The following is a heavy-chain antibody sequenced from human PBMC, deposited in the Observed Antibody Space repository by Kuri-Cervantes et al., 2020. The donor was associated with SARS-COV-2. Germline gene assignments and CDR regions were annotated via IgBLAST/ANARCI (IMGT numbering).Heavy chain of an antibody. CDR3: ARGRINPSVAGTRHEPWRGRNFDY. CDR2: TYYRSKWYN. D-gene: IGHD6-19*01. Sequence: SETLSLTCAISGDSVSSNSAAWNWIRQSPSRGLEWLGRTYYRSKWYNDYAVSVKSRITINPDTSKNQFSLQLNSVTPEDTAVYYCARGRINPSVAGTRHEPWRGRNFDYWGQGTLGTVSS. V-gene: IGHV6-1*01. CDR1: GDSVSSNSAA. J-gene: IGHJ4*02.